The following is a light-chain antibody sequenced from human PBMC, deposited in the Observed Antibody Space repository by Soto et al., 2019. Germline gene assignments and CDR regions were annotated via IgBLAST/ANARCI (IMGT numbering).Light chain of an antibody. CDR3: QHYSTYSLT. Sequence: DIQMTQSPSTLSASVGDRVTISCRASQSVSAWLAWYQQKPGNAPKLLISDASSLKSGVPSRFSGSGYGTEFTLNISSLQPEDFATYYCQHYSTYSLTFGGGTKVEIK. CDR1: QSVSAW. V-gene: IGKV1-5*01. CDR2: DAS. J-gene: IGKJ4*01.